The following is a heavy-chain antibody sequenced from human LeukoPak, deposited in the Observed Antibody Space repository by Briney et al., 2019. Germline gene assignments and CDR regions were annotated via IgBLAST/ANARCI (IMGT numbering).Heavy chain of an antibody. J-gene: IGHJ5*02. Sequence: SETLSLTCTVSGGSISSGDYYWSWIRQPPGKGLEWIGYIYYSGSTYYNPSLKSRVTISVDTSKNQFSLKLSSATAADTAVYYCARRRYSSSWYIWFDPWGQGTLVTVSS. CDR2: IYYSGST. V-gene: IGHV4-30-4*08. CDR3: ARRRYSSSWYIWFDP. CDR1: GGSISSGDYY. D-gene: IGHD6-13*01.